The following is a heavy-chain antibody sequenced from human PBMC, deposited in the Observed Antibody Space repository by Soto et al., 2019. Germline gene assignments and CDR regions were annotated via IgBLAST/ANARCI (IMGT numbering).Heavy chain of an antibody. CDR3: ARAAGYSGYDSAAVPTY. Sequence: PSETLSLTCTVSGGSISSYYWSWIRQPPGKGLEWIGYIYYSGSTNYNPSLKSRVTISVDTSKNQFSLKLSSVTAADTAVYYCARAAGYSGYDSAAVPTYWGQGTLVTVSS. CDR1: GGSISSYY. V-gene: IGHV4-59*01. CDR2: IYYSGST. D-gene: IGHD5-12*01. J-gene: IGHJ4*02.